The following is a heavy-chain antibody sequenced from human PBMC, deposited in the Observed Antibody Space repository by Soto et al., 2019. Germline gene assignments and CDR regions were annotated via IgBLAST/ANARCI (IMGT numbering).Heavy chain of an antibody. V-gene: IGHV1-69*13. CDR1: GGTFSSYA. CDR2: IIPIFGTA. J-gene: IGHJ5*02. CDR3: AREGLAWSGYYSNWFDP. D-gene: IGHD3-3*01. Sequence: GASVKVSCKASGGTFSSYAISWVRQAPGQGLEWMGGIIPIFGTANYAQKFQGRVTITADESTSTAYMELSSLRSEDTAVYYCAREGLAWSGYYSNWFDPWGQGTLVTVSS.